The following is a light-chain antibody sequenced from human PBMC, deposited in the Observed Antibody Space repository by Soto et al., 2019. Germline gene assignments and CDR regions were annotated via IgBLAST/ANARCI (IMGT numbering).Light chain of an antibody. V-gene: IGKV1-5*03. CDR3: QQYNSNSLLT. CDR2: KAS. J-gene: IGKJ4*01. Sequence: DIQMTQSPSTLSASVGDRFTITCRASHSVSSWLAWYQQKPGKAPKLLIYKASSLESGVPSRFSGSGSGTEFTLTISSLQPDDFATYYCQQYNSNSLLTFGGGTKVDIK. CDR1: HSVSSW.